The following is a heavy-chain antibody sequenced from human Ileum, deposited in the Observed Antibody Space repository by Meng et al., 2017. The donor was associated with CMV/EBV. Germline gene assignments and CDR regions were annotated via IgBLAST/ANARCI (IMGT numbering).Heavy chain of an antibody. V-gene: IGHV4-4*07. CDR3: ARGRATAFQSLDQDYFDY. J-gene: IGHJ4*02. D-gene: IGHD5-12*01. Sequence: HGSCLRPRKPAAPLSLPCGVPGGSIRCYYGGWTRQPAGKGLEWIGRIYISGRTNYNPSLKSRVTMSVDTSKNQFSLNLSSVTAADTAVYYCARGRATAFQSLDQDYFDYWGQGTLVTVSS. CDR2: IYISGRT. CDR1: GGSIRCYY.